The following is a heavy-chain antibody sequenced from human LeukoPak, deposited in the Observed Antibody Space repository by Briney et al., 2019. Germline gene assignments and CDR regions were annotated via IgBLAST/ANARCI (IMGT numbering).Heavy chain of an antibody. D-gene: IGHD2-8*01. Sequence: GSVSASCKASGYTFTGYYMHSVGQAPGPRVEWMGIINPSGGSTSSAQKFQGRVTLTKDTPRSTVYLELSSMRSEETAGYYVARDGVCDVFDIWGQGTMVT. CDR1: GYTFTGYY. CDR3: ARDGVCDVFDI. CDR2: INPSGGST. V-gene: IGHV1-46*03. J-gene: IGHJ3*02.